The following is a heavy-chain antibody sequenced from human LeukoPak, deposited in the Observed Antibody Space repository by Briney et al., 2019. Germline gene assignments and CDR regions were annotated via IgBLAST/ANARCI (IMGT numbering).Heavy chain of an antibody. CDR2: IRYDGSNT. V-gene: IGHV3-30*02. CDR3: AKDRSYTLDY. CDR1: GFTFSSYD. J-gene: IGHJ4*02. D-gene: IGHD1-26*01. Sequence: GGSLRLSCEASGFTFSSYDMHWVRQAPGKGLEWVAFIRYDGSNTYYADSVKGRFTISRDNSKNTLYLQMNSLRAEDTAVYYCAKDRSYTLDYWGQGTLVTVSS.